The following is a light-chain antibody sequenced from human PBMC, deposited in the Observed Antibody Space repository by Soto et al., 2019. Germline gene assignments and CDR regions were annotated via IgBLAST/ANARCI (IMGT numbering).Light chain of an antibody. CDR3: QLHTTYPRP. Sequence: DIQMTQSPSAMSAAVGDRVTITCRASQDIGYHLGWFQQKPGKAPKRLIYSASSLDSGVPSRFSATGSGTEFTFTISSLQPEDFATYYCQLHTTYPRPFGQGTNVEVK. CDR2: SAS. CDR1: QDIGYH. J-gene: IGKJ1*01. V-gene: IGKV1-17*03.